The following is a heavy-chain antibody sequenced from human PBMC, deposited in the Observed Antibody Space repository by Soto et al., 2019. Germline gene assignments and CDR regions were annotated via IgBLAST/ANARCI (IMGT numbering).Heavy chain of an antibody. CDR2: IYSGGST. D-gene: IGHD4-4*01. CDR1: GFTVSSNY. J-gene: IGHJ6*02. V-gene: IGHV3-53*01. Sequence: GSLRLSCAASGFTVSSNYMSWVRQAPGKGLEWVSVIYSGGSTYYADSVKGRFTISRDNSKNTLYLQMNSLRAEDTAVYYCARHTEDYSNYFDYYGMDVWGQGTTVTVSS. CDR3: ARHTEDYSNYFDYYGMDV.